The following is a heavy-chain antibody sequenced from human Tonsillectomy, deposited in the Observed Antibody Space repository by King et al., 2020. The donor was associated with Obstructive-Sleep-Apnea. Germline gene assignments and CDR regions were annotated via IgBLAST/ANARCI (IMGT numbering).Heavy chain of an antibody. V-gene: IGHV5-51*01. CDR2: IYPGDSDT. Sequence: QLVQSGAEAKKPGESLKISCKGSGYSFTSYWIGWVRQMPGKGLEWMGIIYPGDSDTRYSPSFQGQVTISADKSISTAYLQWRSLKASDTAMYYCARGYCSTTTCFPLGADHWGQGTLVTVSS. CDR1: GYSFTSYW. D-gene: IGHD2-2*01. J-gene: IGHJ4*02. CDR3: ARGYCSTTTCFPLGADH.